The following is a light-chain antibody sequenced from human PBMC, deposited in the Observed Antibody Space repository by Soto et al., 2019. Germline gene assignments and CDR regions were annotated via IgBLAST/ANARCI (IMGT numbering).Light chain of an antibody. CDR1: RSNIGSHP. CDR2: NNN. CDR3: AAWDDGLNFVV. V-gene: IGLV1-44*01. Sequence: QSVVTQPPSASGTPGQGVTISCSGSRSNIGSHPVTWYRQLPGTAPQLLIYNNNQRPSGVSDRFSGFKSGTSASLAISGLHSEDEAVYYCAAWDDGLNFVVFGAGTKVTVL. J-gene: IGLJ2*01.